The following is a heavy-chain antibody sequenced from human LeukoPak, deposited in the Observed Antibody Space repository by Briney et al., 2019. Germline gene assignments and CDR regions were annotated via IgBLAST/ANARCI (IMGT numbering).Heavy chain of an antibody. CDR3: ARVILGSLDY. Sequence: SETLSLTCAVYGGSFSGYYWSWIRQPPGKGLEWIGEINHSGSTNYNPSLKSRVTISVDTSKNQFSLKLSSVTAADTAVYYCARVILGSLDYWGQGTLVTVSS. J-gene: IGHJ4*02. D-gene: IGHD2/OR15-2a*01. V-gene: IGHV4-34*01. CDR1: GGSFSGYY. CDR2: INHSGST.